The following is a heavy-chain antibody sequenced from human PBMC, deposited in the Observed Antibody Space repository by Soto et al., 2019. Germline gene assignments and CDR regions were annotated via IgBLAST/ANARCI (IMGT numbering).Heavy chain of an antibody. CDR2: IYYSGST. CDR3: AGSYWWYFDY. CDR1: GGSISSYY. V-gene: IGHV4-59*08. D-gene: IGHD2-8*01. J-gene: IGHJ4*02. Sequence: ETLSLTCTVSGGSISSYYWSWIRQPPGKGLEWIGYIYYSGSTNYNPSLKSRVTISVDTSKNQFSLKLSSVTAADTAVYYCAGSYWWYFDYWGQGTLVTVSS.